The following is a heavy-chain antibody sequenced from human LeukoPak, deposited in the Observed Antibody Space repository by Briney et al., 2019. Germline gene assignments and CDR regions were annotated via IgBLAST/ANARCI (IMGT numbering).Heavy chain of an antibody. D-gene: IGHD3-10*01. J-gene: IGHJ4*02. CDR1: GGTFTNAR. Sequence: PGGSLRLSCVDSGGTFTNARKSWGRKAPGKGGEWVGLIKSKTDGETTNYAEPERGRFTISRKQSKSAVYLQMNSLKSEDTAVYYCTTDLGTYYHGSQRLIPIDYWGQGTLVTVSS. CDR2: IKSKTDGETT. V-gene: IGHV3-15*06. CDR3: TTDLGTYYHGSQRLIPIDY.